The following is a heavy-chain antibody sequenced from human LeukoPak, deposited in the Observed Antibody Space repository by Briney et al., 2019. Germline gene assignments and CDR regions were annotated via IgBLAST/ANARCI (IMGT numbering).Heavy chain of an antibody. J-gene: IGHJ4*02. V-gene: IGHV4-34*01. D-gene: IGHD3-16*02. CDR3: ASWAYDYVWGSYRPRPYFDY. CDR2: INHSGST. CDR1: GGSXXGYY. Sequence: GGSXXGYYXSWIRQPPGKGLEWIGEINHSGSTNYNPSLKSRVTISVDTSKNQLSLKLSSVTAADTAVYYCASWAYDYVWGSYRPRPYFDYWGQGTLVTVS.